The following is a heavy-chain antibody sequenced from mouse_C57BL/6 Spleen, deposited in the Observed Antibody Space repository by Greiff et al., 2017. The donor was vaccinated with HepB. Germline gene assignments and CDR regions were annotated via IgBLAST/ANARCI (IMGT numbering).Heavy chain of an antibody. V-gene: IGHV14-1*01. CDR1: GFNIKDYY. D-gene: IGHD2-5*01. J-gene: IGHJ3*01. CDR3: TAPYSNYVAY. CDR2: IDPEDGDT. Sequence: VQLQQSGAELVRPGASVKLSCTASGFNIKDYYMHWVKQRPEQGLEWIGRIDPEDGDTEYAPKFQGKATMTADTSSNTSYLQLSSLTSEDTAVYYCTAPYSNYVAYWGQGTLVTVSA.